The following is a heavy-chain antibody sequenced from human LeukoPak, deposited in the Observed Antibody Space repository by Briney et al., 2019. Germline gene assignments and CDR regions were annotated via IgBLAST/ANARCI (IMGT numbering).Heavy chain of an antibody. Sequence: GGSLRLSCAASGFTFSSYAMHWVRQAPGKGLEWVAVISYDGSNKYYADSVKGRFTISRDNSKNTTYLQIDSLRAEDTAVYYCAKDMYSSSWYYFDYWGQGTLVTVSS. CDR2: ISYDGSNK. V-gene: IGHV3-30-3*01. J-gene: IGHJ4*02. CDR1: GFTFSSYA. CDR3: AKDMYSSSWYYFDY. D-gene: IGHD6-13*01.